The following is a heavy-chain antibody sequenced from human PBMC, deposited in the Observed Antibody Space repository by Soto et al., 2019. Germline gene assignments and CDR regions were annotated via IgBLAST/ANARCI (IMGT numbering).Heavy chain of an antibody. CDR1: GFTFSSYA. CDR3: AKLERYYYDSSGYSTVPLF. CDR2: ISGSGGST. Sequence: GGSLRLSCAASGFTFSSYAMSWVRQAPGKGQEWVSAISGSGGSTYYADSVKGRFTISRDNSKNTLYLQMNSLRAEDTAVFYCAKLERYYYDSSGYSTVPLFWGQGTLVTVSS. J-gene: IGHJ4*02. D-gene: IGHD3-22*01. V-gene: IGHV3-23*01.